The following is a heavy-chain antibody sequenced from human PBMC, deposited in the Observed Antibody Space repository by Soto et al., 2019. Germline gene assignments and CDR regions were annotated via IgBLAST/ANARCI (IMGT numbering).Heavy chain of an antibody. D-gene: IGHD3-3*01. CDR1: SGSISSYY. J-gene: IGHJ4*02. Sequence: PXESLSLTCTVSSGSISSYYGSWIRQPPGKGLEWIGYIYYSGSTNYNPSLKSRVTISVDTSKNQFSLKLSSVTAADTAVYYCARGGPLDKIFGVVIETHFDYWGQGTLVTVSS. CDR2: IYYSGST. V-gene: IGHV4-59*01. CDR3: ARGGPLDKIFGVVIETHFDY.